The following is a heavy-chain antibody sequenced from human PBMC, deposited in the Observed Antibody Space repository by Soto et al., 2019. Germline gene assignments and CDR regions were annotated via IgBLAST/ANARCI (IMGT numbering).Heavy chain of an antibody. D-gene: IGHD2-15*01. Sequence: SETLSLTCSVSGGSISGDYYWSWIRQSPEKGLEWIGYIYYSGSSYSNPALQSRLSMSLDTSKNQFSLKLRSVTAADTAVYYWPGGGARWPGYFDSWGQVALVTVSS. CDR3: PGGGARWPGYFDS. V-gene: IGHV4-30-4*08. CDR1: GGSISGDYY. CDR2: IYYSGSS. J-gene: IGHJ4*02.